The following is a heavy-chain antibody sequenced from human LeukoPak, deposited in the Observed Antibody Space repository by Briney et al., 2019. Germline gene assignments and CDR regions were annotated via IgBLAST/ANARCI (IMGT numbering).Heavy chain of an antibody. D-gene: IGHD4-23*01. J-gene: IGHJ6*02. Sequence: SETLSLTCAVYGGSFSGYYWSWIRQPPGKGLEWIGEINHSGSTNYNPSLKSRVTISVDTSKNQFSLKLSSVTAADTAVYYCARDGGNAYYYYGIDVWGQGTTVTVSS. V-gene: IGHV4-34*01. CDR2: INHSGST. CDR1: GGSFSGYY. CDR3: ARDGGNAYYYYGIDV.